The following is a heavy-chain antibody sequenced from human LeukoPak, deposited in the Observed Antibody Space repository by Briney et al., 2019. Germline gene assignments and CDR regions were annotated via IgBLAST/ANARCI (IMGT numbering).Heavy chain of an antibody. CDR1: GYTFTSYG. D-gene: IGHD2-2*01. J-gene: IGHJ3*02. V-gene: IGHV1-18*01. Sequence: ALVKVSCKASGYTFTSYGISWVRQAPGQGLEWMGWISAYNGNTNYAQKLQGRVTLTTDTSTNTAYMELMSLRSDDTAMYYCAKCLRGGSSATCYDAFDIWGQGTMVTVSS. CDR2: ISAYNGNT. CDR3: AKCLRGGSSATCYDAFDI.